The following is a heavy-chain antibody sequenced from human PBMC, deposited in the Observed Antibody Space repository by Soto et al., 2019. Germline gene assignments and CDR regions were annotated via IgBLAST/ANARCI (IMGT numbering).Heavy chain of an antibody. V-gene: IGHV3-74*01. CDR3: ARPLTSGWADDI. Sequence: EVQLVESGGGLVQPGGSLRLSCAASGFTFSSYWMHWVRQAPGKGLVWVSRIKTDGTDTHYADSVKGRFTISRDNAKNTLYLQMNSLRGADTAVYYCARPLTSGWADDIWGQGKMVIVSS. CDR1: GFTFSSYW. J-gene: IGHJ3*02. D-gene: IGHD6-25*01. CDR2: IKTDGTDT.